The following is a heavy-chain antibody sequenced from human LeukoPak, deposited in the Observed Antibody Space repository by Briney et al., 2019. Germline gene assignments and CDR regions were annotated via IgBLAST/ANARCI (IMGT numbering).Heavy chain of an antibody. J-gene: IGHJ4*02. V-gene: IGHV3-21*01. Sequence: GDSLTHSCGAWGLTYRCYVMNWGRQAPRKGAEGGSCISSSSSHLYHPDSVKGRLTISRDNHKNALHLQINSLSPDDTAVYYCASIVVVVGRSYYDSNDWGQGTLVTVSS. CDR3: ASIVVVVGRSYYDSND. CDR2: ISSSSSHL. D-gene: IGHD2-15*01. CDR1: GLTYRCYV.